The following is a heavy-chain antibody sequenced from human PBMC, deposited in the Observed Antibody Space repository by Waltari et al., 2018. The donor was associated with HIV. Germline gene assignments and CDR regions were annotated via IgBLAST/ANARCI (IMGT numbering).Heavy chain of an antibody. D-gene: IGHD2-8*01. V-gene: IGHV3-74*01. J-gene: IGHJ3*01. CDR2: INSEGSSK. CDR1: GLTVRSCW. Sequence: EVQLVESGGGSVQPGGSLRTSCAASGLTVRSCWMFWVRQVPGKGLVWVSRINSEGSSKTYADSVKGRFTISRDNAKNTLYLQMNSLRAEDTAMYYCTRGNGHAFDLWGQGTMVTVSS. CDR3: TRGNGHAFDL.